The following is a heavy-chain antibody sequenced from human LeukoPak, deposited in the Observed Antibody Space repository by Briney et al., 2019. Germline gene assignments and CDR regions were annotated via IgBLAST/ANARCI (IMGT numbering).Heavy chain of an antibody. Sequence: PSETLSLTCTVSGGSISSSSYFWGWIRQPPGKGLEWIGTIYYSGSTYYNPSLKSRVTFSLDTSNNQFSLKLSSATAADTAVYYCARHKEGAFDIWDQGTMVTVSS. V-gene: IGHV4-39*01. J-gene: IGHJ3*02. CDR1: GGSISSSSYF. CDR2: IYYSGST. CDR3: ARHKEGAFDI.